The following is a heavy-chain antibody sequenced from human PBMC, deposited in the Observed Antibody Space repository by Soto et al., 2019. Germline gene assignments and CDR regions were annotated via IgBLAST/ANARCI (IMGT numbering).Heavy chain of an antibody. CDR3: ARHRRGLEPLYYYGMDV. D-gene: IGHD1-1*01. V-gene: IGHV5-51*01. J-gene: IGHJ6*02. CDR1: GYNFATYW. Sequence: PGESLKISCQVSGYNFATYWIGWVRQTSGKGLEWMGIIYPGDSDTRYSPSFQGQVTISADKSISTAYLQWSSLKASDTAMYYCARHRRGLEPLYYYGMDVWGQGTTVTVSS. CDR2: IYPGDSDT.